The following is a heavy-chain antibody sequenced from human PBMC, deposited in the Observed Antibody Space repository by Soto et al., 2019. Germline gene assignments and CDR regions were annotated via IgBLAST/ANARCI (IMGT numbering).Heavy chain of an antibody. Sequence: SETLSLTCTVSGGSISSYYWSWIRQPPGKGLEWIGYIYYSGSTNYNPSLKSRVTISVDTSKNQFSLKLSSVTAADTAVYYCASDSYGSLGLDYWGQGTLVTVSS. CDR3: ASDSYGSLGLDY. CDR2: IYYSGST. CDR1: GGSISSYY. D-gene: IGHD5-18*01. J-gene: IGHJ4*02. V-gene: IGHV4-59*12.